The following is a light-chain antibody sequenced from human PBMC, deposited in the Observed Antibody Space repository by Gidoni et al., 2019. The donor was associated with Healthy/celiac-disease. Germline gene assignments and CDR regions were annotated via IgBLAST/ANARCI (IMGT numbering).Light chain of an antibody. CDR3: QQSYSTPPG. J-gene: IGKJ5*01. CDR1: QSISSY. V-gene: IGKV1-39*01. CDR2: AAP. Sequence: DIQMTQSPSSLSASVGDRVTITCRASQSISSYLNWYQQKPGKAPKLLIYAAPSLQSGVPSRFSGSGSGTDFTLTISSLQPEDFATYYCQQSYSTPPGFXQXTRLEIK.